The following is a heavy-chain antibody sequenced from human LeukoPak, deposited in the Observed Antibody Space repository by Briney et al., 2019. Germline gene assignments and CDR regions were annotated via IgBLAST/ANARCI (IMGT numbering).Heavy chain of an antibody. Sequence: GRSLRLSCAASGFTFDDYAMHWIRQAPGKGLEWVSGISWNSGSIGYADSVKGRFTISRDNAKNSLYLQMNSLRAEDTALYYCAKDMGGSYPLGLDYWGQGTLVTVSS. V-gene: IGHV3-9*01. CDR3: AKDMGGSYPLGLDY. CDR2: ISWNSGSI. CDR1: GFTFDDYA. J-gene: IGHJ4*02. D-gene: IGHD1-26*01.